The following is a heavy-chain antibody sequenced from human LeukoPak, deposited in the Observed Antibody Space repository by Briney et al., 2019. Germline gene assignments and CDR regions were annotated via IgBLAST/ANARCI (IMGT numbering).Heavy chain of an antibody. CDR1: GYTFTGYY. CDR3: ARSPVRVPAAIYYFDY. J-gene: IGHJ4*02. D-gene: IGHD2-2*01. V-gene: IGHV1-2*02. Sequence: ASVKVSCKASGYTFTGYYMHWVRQAPGQGLEWMGWINPNSGGTNYAQKFQGRVTMTRDTSISTAYMELSRLRSDDTAVYYRARSPVRVPAAIYYFDYWGQGTLVTVSS. CDR2: INPNSGGT.